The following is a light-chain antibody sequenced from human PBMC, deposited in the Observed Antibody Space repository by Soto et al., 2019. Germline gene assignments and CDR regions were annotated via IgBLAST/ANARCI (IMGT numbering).Light chain of an antibody. CDR1: KLGDKY. V-gene: IGLV3-1*01. Sequence: SYELTQPPSVSVSPGQTASITCSGDKLGDKYACWYQQKPGQSPVLAIYQDSKRPSGIPERFSGSNSGNTATLTISGTQAMDEADYYCQAWDSSTAPVFGGGTKLTVL. J-gene: IGLJ2*01. CDR3: QAWDSSTAPV. CDR2: QDS.